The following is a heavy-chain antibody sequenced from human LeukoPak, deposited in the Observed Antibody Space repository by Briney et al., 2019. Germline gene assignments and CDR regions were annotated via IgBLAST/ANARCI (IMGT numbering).Heavy chain of an antibody. J-gene: IGHJ5*02. CDR3: ARPYSSDWYGWFDP. D-gene: IGHD6-13*01. CDR2: ISSSSRYT. CDR1: GFTFSDHY. Sequence: PGGSLRLSCAASGFTFSDHYMSWIRQAPGKGLEWVSYISSSSRYTNYADSVKGRFTISRDNAKNSLYLQMNSLRAEDTAVYYCARPYSSDWYGWFDPWGQGTLVTVSS. V-gene: IGHV3-11*06.